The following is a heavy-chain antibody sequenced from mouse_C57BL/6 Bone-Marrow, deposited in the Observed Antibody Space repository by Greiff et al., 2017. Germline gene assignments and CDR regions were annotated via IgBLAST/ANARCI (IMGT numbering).Heavy chain of an antibody. CDR1: GYAFTNYL. CDR2: INPGSGGT. CDR3: ARGGLYYSYYYAMDY. D-gene: IGHD1-1*01. V-gene: IGHV1-54*01. J-gene: IGHJ4*01. Sequence: VQLVESGAELVRPGTSVKVSCKASGYAFTNYLIEWVKQRPGQGLEWIGVINPGSGGTNYNEKFKGKATLTADKSSSTAYMQLSSLTSEDSAVYFCARGGLYYSYYYAMDYWGQGTSVTVSS.